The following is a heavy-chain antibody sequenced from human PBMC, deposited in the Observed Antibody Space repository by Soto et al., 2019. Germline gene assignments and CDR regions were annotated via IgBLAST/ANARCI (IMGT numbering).Heavy chain of an antibody. CDR3: ARDLVFGVVTYYGMYV. CDR2: IWYDGSNK. Sequence: GGSLKLSCAASGFTFSSYGMHWVRQAPGKGLEWVAVIWYDGSNKYYADSVKGRFTVSRDNSKNTLYLQMNSLRAEDTAVYYCARDLVFGVVTYYGMYVWGQGTTVPVSS. CDR1: GFTFSSYG. D-gene: IGHD3-3*01. J-gene: IGHJ6*02. V-gene: IGHV3-33*01.